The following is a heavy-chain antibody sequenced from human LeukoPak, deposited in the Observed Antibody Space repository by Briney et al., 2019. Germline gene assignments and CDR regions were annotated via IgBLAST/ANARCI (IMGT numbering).Heavy chain of an antibody. D-gene: IGHD3-22*01. CDR1: GYTFTSYD. CDR3: ARDYYDSSGLSYYYYMDV. Sequence: ASVKVSCKASGYTFTSYDINWVRQATGQGLEWMGWMNPNSGNTGYAQKFQGRVTMTRDTSISTAYMELSRLRSDDTAVYYCARDYYDSSGLSYYYYMDVWGKGTTVTVSS. V-gene: IGHV1-8*01. CDR2: MNPNSGNT. J-gene: IGHJ6*03.